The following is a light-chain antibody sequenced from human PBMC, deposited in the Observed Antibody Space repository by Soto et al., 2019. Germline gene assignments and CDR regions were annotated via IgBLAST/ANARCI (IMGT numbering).Light chain of an antibody. CDR3: AAWDDSLSGVV. J-gene: IGLJ2*01. CDR2: MTD. Sequence: QSVLTQPPSASGTPGQRVTISCSGSSSNIGDNYVYWYQLLPGTAPKLLIYMTDRRPSGVRDRFSGSKSGTSASLGISVLRSEAESDYYCAAWDDSLSGVVFGGGTKLTVL. CDR1: SSNIGDNY. V-gene: IGLV1-47*01.